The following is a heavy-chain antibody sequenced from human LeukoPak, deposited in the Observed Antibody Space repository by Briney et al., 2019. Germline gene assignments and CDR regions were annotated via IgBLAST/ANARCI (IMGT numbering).Heavy chain of an antibody. CDR3: ARNFYGDFGFDY. Sequence: SGGSLRLSCSAAGFTFSAYSMNWVRQAPGKGLEWVSYISGGGRTIYYADSVKGRFTISRDNAKNSLHLHMNSLRDEDTAVYNCARNFYGDFGFDYWGQGTLVTVSS. CDR1: GFTFSAYS. J-gene: IGHJ4*02. V-gene: IGHV3-48*02. CDR2: ISGGGRTI. D-gene: IGHD3-10*01.